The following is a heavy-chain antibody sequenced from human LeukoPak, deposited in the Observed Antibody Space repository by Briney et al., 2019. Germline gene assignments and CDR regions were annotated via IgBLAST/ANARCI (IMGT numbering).Heavy chain of an antibody. J-gene: IGHJ4*02. CDR3: AARYYDSSGYLFDY. Sequence: ASVKVSCKASGYTFTGYYMHWVRRAPGQGLEWMGWINPNSGGTNYAQKFQGRVTMTRDTSISTAYMELSRLRSDDTAVYYCAARYYDSSGYLFDYWGQGTLVTVSS. V-gene: IGHV1-2*02. D-gene: IGHD3-22*01. CDR2: INPNSGGT. CDR1: GYTFTGYY.